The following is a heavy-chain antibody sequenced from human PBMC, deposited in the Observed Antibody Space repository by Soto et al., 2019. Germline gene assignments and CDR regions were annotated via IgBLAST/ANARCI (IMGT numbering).Heavy chain of an antibody. CDR3: AKDGSTVTSLYYYYGMDV. J-gene: IGHJ6*02. D-gene: IGHD4-4*01. CDR2: ISYDGSNK. CDR1: GFTFSSYG. V-gene: IGHV3-30*18. Sequence: GGSLRLSCAASGFTFSSYGMHWVRQAPGKGLEWVAVISYDGSNKYYADSVKGRFTISRDNSKNTLYLQMNSLRAEDTAVYYCAKDGSTVTSLYYYYGMDVWGQGTTVTVSS.